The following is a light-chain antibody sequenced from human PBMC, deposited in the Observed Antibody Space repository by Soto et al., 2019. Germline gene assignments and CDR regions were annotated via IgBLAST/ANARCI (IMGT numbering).Light chain of an antibody. J-gene: IGKJ2*01. CDR2: GAS. V-gene: IGKV1-33*01. CDR3: QQYDNFPYT. Sequence: EIQMTQSPSSLSASLGDRVTITCQASQDINDYSNWYQQKPGKAPRLLIYGASILEVGVPSRFSGSRSGTHFTLTISSLQHEDVATYYCQQYDNFPYTFGQGNRLEIK. CDR1: QDINDY.